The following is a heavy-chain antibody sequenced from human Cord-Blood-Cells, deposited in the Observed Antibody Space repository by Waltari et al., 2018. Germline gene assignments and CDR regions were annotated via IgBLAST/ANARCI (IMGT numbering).Heavy chain of an antibody. Sequence: QVQLVPSGAEVKKPEASVKVSCKASGYPLTAYYMHWVRQAPGQGLEWMGWINPNSGGTNYAQKFQGWVTMTRDTSISTAYMELSRLRSDDTAVYYCAREDSGNFDYWGQGTLVTVSS. D-gene: IGHD1-26*01. CDR1: GYPLTAYY. J-gene: IGHJ4*02. CDR3: AREDSGNFDY. CDR2: INPNSGGT. V-gene: IGHV1-2*04.